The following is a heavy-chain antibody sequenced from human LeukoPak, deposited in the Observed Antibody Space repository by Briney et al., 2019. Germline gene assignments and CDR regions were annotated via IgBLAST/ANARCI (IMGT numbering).Heavy chain of an antibody. CDR3: ARHRVIDAFDI. Sequence: GGSLRLSCAASGFIFSSYAMSWVRQAPGKGLEWVSSISSSSSYIYYADSVKGRFTISRDNAKNSLYLQMNSLRAEDTAVYYCARHRVIDAFDIWGQGTMVTVSS. V-gene: IGHV3-21*01. D-gene: IGHD2-21*01. CDR2: ISSSSSYI. J-gene: IGHJ3*02. CDR1: GFIFSSYA.